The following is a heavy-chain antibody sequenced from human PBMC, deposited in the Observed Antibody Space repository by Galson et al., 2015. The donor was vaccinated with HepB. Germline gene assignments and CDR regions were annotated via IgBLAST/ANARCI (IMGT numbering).Heavy chain of an antibody. V-gene: IGHV3-30*04. J-gene: IGHJ6*02. CDR3: ARGDRGGDGYNLYYYYGMDV. CDR2: ISYDGSNK. D-gene: IGHD5-24*01. Sequence: SLRLSCAASGFTFSSYAMHWVRQAPGKGLEWVAVISYDGSNKYYADSVKGRFTISRDNSKNTLYLQMNSLRAEDTAVYYCARGDRGGDGYNLYYYYGMDVWGQGTTVTVSS. CDR1: GFTFSSYA.